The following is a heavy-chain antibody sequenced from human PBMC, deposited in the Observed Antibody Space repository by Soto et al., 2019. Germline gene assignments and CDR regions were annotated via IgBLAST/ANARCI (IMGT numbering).Heavy chain of an antibody. J-gene: IGHJ4*02. CDR3: AVAPQWLVRRFDY. V-gene: IGHV3-15*07. Sequence: GRSLRLSCAASGFTFSNAWMNWVRQAPGKGLEWVGRIKSKTDGGTTDYAAPVKGRFTISRDDSINTLYLQMNSLKTEDTAVYHCAVAPQWLVRRFDYWGQGTVVTVSS. CDR2: IKSKTDGGTT. D-gene: IGHD6-19*01. CDR1: GFTFSNAW.